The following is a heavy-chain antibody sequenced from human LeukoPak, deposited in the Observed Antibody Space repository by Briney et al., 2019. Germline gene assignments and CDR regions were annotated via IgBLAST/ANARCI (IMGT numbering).Heavy chain of an antibody. Sequence: GGSLRLSCAASGFTFSSYGMHWVRQAPGKGLEWVAVILYDGSNKYYADSVKGRFTISRDNSKNTLYLQINSLRAEDTAVYYCAKDRYSGYGDLDYWGQGTLVTVSS. V-gene: IGHV3-30*18. D-gene: IGHD5-12*01. CDR3: AKDRYSGYGDLDY. CDR1: GFTFSSYG. CDR2: ILYDGSNK. J-gene: IGHJ4*02.